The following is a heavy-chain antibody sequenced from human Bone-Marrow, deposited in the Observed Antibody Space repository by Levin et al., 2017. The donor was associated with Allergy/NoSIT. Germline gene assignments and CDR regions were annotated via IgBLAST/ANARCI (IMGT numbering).Heavy chain of an antibody. V-gene: IGHV3-72*01. Sequence: PGGSLRLSCAASGFTFSDHNMDWVRQAPGKGLEWVGRIRTKAKSHATEYAASVKGRFAISRDDSKNSVYLQMNSLRTEDTAVYFCARSSPGTYILLSWGQGTLVTASS. CDR1: GFTFSDHN. D-gene: IGHD1-26*01. CDR3: ARSSPGTYILLS. J-gene: IGHJ5*02. CDR2: IRTKAKSHAT.